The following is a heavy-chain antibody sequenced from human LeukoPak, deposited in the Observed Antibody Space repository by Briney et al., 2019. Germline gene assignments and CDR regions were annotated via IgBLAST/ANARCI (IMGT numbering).Heavy chain of an antibody. J-gene: IGHJ4*02. CDR2: ISSSSSTI. V-gene: IGHV3-48*01. Sequence: GGSLRLSCAASGFTFSSYSMNWVRQAPGKGLEWVSYISSSSSTIYYVDSVKGRFTISRDNAKNSLYLQMNSLRAEDTAVYYCARGRHVLRFLEWLFFDYWGQGTLVTVSS. CDR1: GFTFSSYS. D-gene: IGHD3-3*01. CDR3: ARGRHVLRFLEWLFFDY.